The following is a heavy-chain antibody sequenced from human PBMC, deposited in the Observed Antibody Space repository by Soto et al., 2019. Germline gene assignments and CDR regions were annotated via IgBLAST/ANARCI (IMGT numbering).Heavy chain of an antibody. V-gene: IGHV1-46*01. CDR1: GNTFTNYY. D-gene: IGHD2-21*02. CDR2: INPSGGHT. J-gene: IGHJ4*02. Sequence: QVQLMQSGAEVKKPGASVKVSCKASGNTFTNYYIHWVRQAPGQGLEWMGTINPSGGHTTYAQKFLGRVTMTRDTSTSTLYMGLTSLTSEDTAVYYCARGGHVVVVTAAFDYWGQGTLVTVSS. CDR3: ARGGHVVVVTAAFDY.